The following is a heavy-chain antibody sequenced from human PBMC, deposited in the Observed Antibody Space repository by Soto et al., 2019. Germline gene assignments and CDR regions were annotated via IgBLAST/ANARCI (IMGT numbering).Heavy chain of an antibody. CDR2: INHSGST. J-gene: IGHJ5*02. CDR3: ASRITIFGVVIWNNWFDP. V-gene: IGHV4-34*01. D-gene: IGHD3-3*01. Sequence: PSETLSLTCAVYGGSFSGYYWSWTRQPPGKGLEWIGEINHSGSTNYNPSLKSRVTISVDTSKNQFSLKLSSVTAADTAVYYCASRITIFGVVIWNNWFDPWGQGTLVTVSS. CDR1: GGSFSGYY.